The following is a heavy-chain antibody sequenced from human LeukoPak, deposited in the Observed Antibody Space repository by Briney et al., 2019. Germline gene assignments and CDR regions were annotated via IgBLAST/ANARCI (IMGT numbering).Heavy chain of an antibody. CDR2: INWNSDSI. CDR3: AKAGGYDSSGPVDY. Sequence: GESLRLSCAVSGFTFDDYAMHWVRQVPGKGLEWVSGINWNSDSIGYADSVKGRFTISRDNAKNSPYLQMNSLRAEDTALYYCAKAGGYDSSGPVDYWGQGTLVTVSS. D-gene: IGHD3-22*01. CDR1: GFTFDDYA. V-gene: IGHV3-9*01. J-gene: IGHJ4*02.